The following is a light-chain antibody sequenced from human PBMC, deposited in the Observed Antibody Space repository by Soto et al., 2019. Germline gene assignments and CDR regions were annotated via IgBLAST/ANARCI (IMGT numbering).Light chain of an antibody. J-gene: IGKJ5*01. CDR1: QSVSSN. CDR2: GAS. CDR3: QQLNTLPFT. Sequence: EIAMTQSPATLSVSPGEGATLSCRASQSVSSNLAWYQQKPGQAPRLLIYGASTRATGIPARFSGSVSGTGGTITISGLMKEDCATYHCQQLNTLPFTFGQGTRLEIK. V-gene: IGKV3-15*01.